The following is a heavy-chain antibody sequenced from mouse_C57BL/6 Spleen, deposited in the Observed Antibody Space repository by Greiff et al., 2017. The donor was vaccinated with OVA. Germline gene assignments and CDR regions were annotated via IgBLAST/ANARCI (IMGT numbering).Heavy chain of an antibody. Sequence: VNLVESGAELVRPGASVTLSCKASGYTFTDYEMHWVQQTPVHGLEWIGAIDPETGGTASNQKFKGKAILPADKSSSTAYMELRSLTSEDSAVSYCTRCYYGSSYRAMDYWGQGTSVTVAS. CDR2: IDPETGGT. J-gene: IGHJ4*01. CDR1: GYTFTDYE. D-gene: IGHD1-1*01. CDR3: TRCYYGSSYRAMDY. V-gene: IGHV1-15*01.